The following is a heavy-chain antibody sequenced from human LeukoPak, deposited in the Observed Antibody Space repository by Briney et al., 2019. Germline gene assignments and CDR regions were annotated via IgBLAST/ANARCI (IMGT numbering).Heavy chain of an antibody. D-gene: IGHD6-19*01. Sequence: KSSETLSLTCAVSGGSISSGGYSWSWIRQPPGKGLEWIGYIYHSGSTYYNPSLKSRVTISVDRSKNQFSLKLSSVTAADTAVYYCARGHSSGWYYYYGMDVWGQGTTVTVSS. J-gene: IGHJ6*02. CDR3: ARGHSSGWYYYYGMDV. V-gene: IGHV4-30-2*01. CDR2: IYHSGST. CDR1: GGSISSGGYS.